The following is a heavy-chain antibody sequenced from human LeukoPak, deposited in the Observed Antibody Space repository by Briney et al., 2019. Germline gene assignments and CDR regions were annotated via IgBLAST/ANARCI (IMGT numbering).Heavy chain of an antibody. Sequence: SETLSLTCTVSGGSISSYYWSWIRQPPGKGLEWIGYIYYSGSTNYNPSLKSRVTISVDTSKNQFSLKLSSVTAADTAVYYCARVFSSGSYYCYYMDVWGKGTTVTISS. V-gene: IGHV4-59*01. J-gene: IGHJ6*03. CDR2: IYYSGST. CDR1: GGSISSYY. D-gene: IGHD6-19*01. CDR3: ARVFSSGSYYCYYMDV.